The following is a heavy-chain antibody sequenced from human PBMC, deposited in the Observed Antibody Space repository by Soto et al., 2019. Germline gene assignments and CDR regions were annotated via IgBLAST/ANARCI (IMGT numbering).Heavy chain of an antibody. V-gene: IGHV4-34*01. J-gene: IGHJ4*02. D-gene: IGHD3-22*01. CDR2: INRSGST. CDR3: ARPLYDSSRYSLYY. CDR1: GGSFSGYY. Sequence: TSETLSLTCAVYGGSFSGYYWSWIRQPPGKGLEWIGEINRSGSTNYNPSLKSRVTISVDTSKNQFSLKLSSVTAADTAVYYCARPLYDSSRYSLYYWGQGTLVTVSS.